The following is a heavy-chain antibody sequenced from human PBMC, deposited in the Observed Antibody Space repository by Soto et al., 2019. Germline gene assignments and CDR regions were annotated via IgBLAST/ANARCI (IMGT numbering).Heavy chain of an antibody. CDR1: GFTFSSYG. V-gene: IGHV3-30*18. Sequence: QVQLVESGGGVVQPGRSLRLSCAASGFTFSSYGMHWVRQAPGKGLEWVAVISYDGSNKYYADSVKGRFTISRDNSKNTLYLQMNSLRAEDTAVYYCAKREGSYFDYWGQGTLVAVSS. J-gene: IGHJ4*02. D-gene: IGHD2-15*01. CDR3: AKREGSYFDY. CDR2: ISYDGSNK.